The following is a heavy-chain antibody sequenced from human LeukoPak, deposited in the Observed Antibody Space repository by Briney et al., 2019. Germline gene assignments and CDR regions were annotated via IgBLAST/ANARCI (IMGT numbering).Heavy chain of an antibody. Sequence: GGSLRLSCGASGFTFSSYAMNWVRQAPGQGLEWVSGLSGSGAGTNYADSVKGRFTISRDNSKNTLYLQMNSLRAEDTAVYYCAKAYCSSTICYWNYWGQGTLVTVSS. CDR1: GFTFSSYA. J-gene: IGHJ4*02. V-gene: IGHV3-23*01. D-gene: IGHD2-2*01. CDR2: LSGSGAGT. CDR3: AKAYCSSTICYWNY.